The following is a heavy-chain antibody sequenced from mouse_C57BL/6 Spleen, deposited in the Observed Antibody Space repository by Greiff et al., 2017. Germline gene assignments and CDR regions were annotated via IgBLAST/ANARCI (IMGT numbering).Heavy chain of an antibody. CDR2: IDPEDGET. CDR1: GFNIKDYY. J-gene: IGHJ2*01. CDR3: ARRNWDVGNYYFDY. V-gene: IGHV14-2*01. D-gene: IGHD4-1*01. Sequence: EVKVEESGAELVKPGASVKLSCTASGFNIKDYYMHWVKQRTEQGLEWIGRIDPEDGETKYAPKFQGKATITADTSSNTAYLQLSSLTSEDTAVYYCARRNWDVGNYYFDYWGQGTTLTVSS.